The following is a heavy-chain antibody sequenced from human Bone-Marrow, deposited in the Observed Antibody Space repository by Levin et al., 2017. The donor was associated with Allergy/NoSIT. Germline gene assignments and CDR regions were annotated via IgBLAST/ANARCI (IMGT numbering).Heavy chain of an antibody. J-gene: IGHJ4*02. CDR2: INSDGSST. Sequence: GASVKVSCAASGFTLSSYWMHWVRQAPGKGLVWVSRINSDGSSTRYVDSVKGRFTISRDNAKNTLYLQMNSLRAEDTAVYYCARGLGYCSGGTCYSVLGDYWGQGTLVTVSS. CDR1: GFTLSSYW. V-gene: IGHV3-74*01. CDR3: ARGLGYCSGGTCYSVLGDY. D-gene: IGHD2-15*01.